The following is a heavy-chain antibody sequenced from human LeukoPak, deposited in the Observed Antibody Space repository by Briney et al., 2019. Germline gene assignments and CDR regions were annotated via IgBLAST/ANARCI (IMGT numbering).Heavy chain of an antibody. D-gene: IGHD4-17*01. V-gene: IGHV4-59*01. CDR3: ARGSWAGYGGNPVEFDP. CDR1: GGSISSYY. Sequence: PSETLSLTCTVSGGSISSYYWSWIRQPPGKGLEWIAYISDIGSINYNPSLKSRVTISVDTSKNQFSLKLSSVTAADTAVYYCARGSWAGYGGNPVEFDPWGQGTLVTVSS. CDR2: ISDIGSI. J-gene: IGHJ5*02.